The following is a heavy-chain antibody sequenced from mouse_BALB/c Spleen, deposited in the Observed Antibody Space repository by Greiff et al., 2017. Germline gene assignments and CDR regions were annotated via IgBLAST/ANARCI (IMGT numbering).Heavy chain of an antibody. CDR2: IWAGGST. J-gene: IGHJ1*01. Sequence: VHLVESGPGLVAPSQSLSITCTVSGFSLTSYGVHWVRQPPGKGLEWLGVIWAGGSTNYNSALMSRLSISKDNSKSQVFLKMNSLQTDDTAMYYCARDGYGNYEGYFDVWGAGTTVTVSS. V-gene: IGHV2-9*02. CDR3: ARDGYGNYEGYFDV. CDR1: GFSLTSYG. D-gene: IGHD2-10*02.